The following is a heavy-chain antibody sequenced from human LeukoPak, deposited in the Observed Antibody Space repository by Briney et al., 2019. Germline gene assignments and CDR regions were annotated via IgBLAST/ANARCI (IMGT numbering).Heavy chain of an antibody. J-gene: IGHJ6*02. Sequence: SETLSLTCTVSGGSISGYYWSWIRQPPGKGLEWFGYIYYSGSTNYNPSLKSRVTISVDTSKNQFSLKLSSVTAADTAVYYCARRGSGYYYGMDVWGQGTTVTVSS. CDR2: IYYSGST. CDR3: ARRGSGYYYGMDV. D-gene: IGHD6-19*01. CDR1: GGSISGYY. V-gene: IGHV4-59*08.